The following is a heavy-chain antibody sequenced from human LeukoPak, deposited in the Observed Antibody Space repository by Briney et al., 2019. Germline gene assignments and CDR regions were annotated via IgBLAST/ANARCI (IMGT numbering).Heavy chain of an antibody. D-gene: IGHD3-10*01. Sequence: GESLKISCKGSGYSFTSHWISWVRQMPGKVLEWMGIIYPGESDARFSPSFQGQVTISADKSISTAYLQWSSLKASDTAMYYCARHAPYGSGSYYSGMDVWGKGTTVTVSS. CDR1: GYSFTSHW. CDR3: ARHAPYGSGSYYSGMDV. CDR2: IYPGESDA. J-gene: IGHJ6*04. V-gene: IGHV5-51*01.